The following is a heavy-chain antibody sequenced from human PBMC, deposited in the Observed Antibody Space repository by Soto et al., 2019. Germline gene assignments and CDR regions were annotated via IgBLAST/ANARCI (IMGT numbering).Heavy chain of an antibody. CDR3: ARDRVESGYPEYFQH. D-gene: IGHD3-22*01. CDR2: IYSGGST. Sequence: HPGGSLRLSCAASGFTFSRYWMHWVRQAPGKGLVWVSRIYSGGSTYYADSVKGRFTISRDNSKNTLYLQMNSLRAEDTAVYYCARDRVESGYPEYFQHWGQGTLVTVSS. J-gene: IGHJ1*01. CDR1: GFTFSRYW. V-gene: IGHV3-53*01.